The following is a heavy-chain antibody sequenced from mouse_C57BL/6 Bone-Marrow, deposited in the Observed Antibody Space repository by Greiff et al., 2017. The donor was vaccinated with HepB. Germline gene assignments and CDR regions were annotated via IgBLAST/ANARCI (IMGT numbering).Heavy chain of an antibody. D-gene: IGHD4-1*01. CDR3: AREEFGIGYSNSNWDGYYYAMDY. Sequence: QVQLQQPGAELVKPGASVKLSCKASGYTFTSYWMHWVKQRPGQGLEWIGMIHPNSGSTNYNEKFKSKATLTVDKSSSTAYMQRSSLTSEDSAVYYCAREEFGIGYSNSNWDGYYYAMDYWGQGTSVTVSS. CDR1: GYTFTSYW. J-gene: IGHJ4*01. V-gene: IGHV1-64*01. CDR2: IHPNSGST.